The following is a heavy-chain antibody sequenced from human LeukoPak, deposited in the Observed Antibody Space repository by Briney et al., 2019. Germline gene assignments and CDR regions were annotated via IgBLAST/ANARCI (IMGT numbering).Heavy chain of an antibody. J-gene: IGHJ3*02. CDR1: GGSISSYY. D-gene: IGHD4-23*01. CDR3: ARLKHDYGGSNAFDI. V-gene: IGHV4-59*08. Sequence: SETLSLTCTVSGGSISSYYWSWIRPPPGEGLEGIGYIYYSGSTNYNPSLKSRVTISVDTSKNQFSLKLSSVTAADTAVYYCARLKHDYGGSNAFDIWGQGTMVTVSS. CDR2: IYYSGST.